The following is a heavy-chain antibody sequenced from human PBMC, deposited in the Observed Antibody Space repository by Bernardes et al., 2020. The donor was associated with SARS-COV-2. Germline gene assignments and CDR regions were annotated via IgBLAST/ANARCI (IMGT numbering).Heavy chain of an antibody. D-gene: IGHD3-3*01. CDR3: ARDRAYYDFWSASHRPILDY. Sequence: ASVKVSCKTSGYSFIGYYIHWVRQAPGQGLEWMGWINPNSGATNYGQRFQGRVTMTRDTSISTAYMELRRLKSDDTAVYYCARDRAYYDFWSASHRPILDYWGQGTLVTVSS. V-gene: IGHV1-2*02. CDR2: INPNSGAT. CDR1: GYSFIGYY. J-gene: IGHJ4*02.